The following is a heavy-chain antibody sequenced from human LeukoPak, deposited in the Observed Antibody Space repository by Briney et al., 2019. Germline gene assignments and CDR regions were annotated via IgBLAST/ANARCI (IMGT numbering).Heavy chain of an antibody. J-gene: IGHJ4*02. CDR1: GGTFSSYA. CDR2: IIPIFGTA. Sequence: GASVKVSCKASGGTFSSYAISWVRQAPGQGLEWMGGIIPIFGTANYAQKFQGRVTITADKSTSTAYMELRSLRFDDTAVYYCARHYFYDSGSYPDYWGQGTLVTVSS. D-gene: IGHD3-10*01. CDR3: ARHYFYDSGSYPDY. V-gene: IGHV1-69*06.